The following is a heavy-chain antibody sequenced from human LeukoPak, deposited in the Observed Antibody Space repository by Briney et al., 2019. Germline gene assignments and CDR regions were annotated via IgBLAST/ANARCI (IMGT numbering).Heavy chain of an antibody. CDR1: GGSFSGYY. CDR2: IYYSGST. J-gene: IGHJ4*02. CDR3: AVYASLYFDY. D-gene: IGHD2-8*01. Sequence: PSETLSLTCAVYGGSFSGYYWSWIRQPPGKGLEWIGSIYYSGSTYYNPSLKSRVTISVDTSKNQFSLKLGSVTAADTAVYYCAVYASLYFDYWGQGTLVTVSS. V-gene: IGHV4-34*01.